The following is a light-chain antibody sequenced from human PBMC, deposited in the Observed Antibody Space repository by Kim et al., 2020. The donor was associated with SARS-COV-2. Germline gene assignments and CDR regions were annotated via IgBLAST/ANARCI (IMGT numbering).Light chain of an antibody. J-gene: IGLJ3*02. CDR1: ELATKA. Sequence: PGKTARITWEGDELATKAADWYQQRPGQAPGLVIYEDTDRPAGIPERLSASNSGNAATLTISRVEAEDEADYYCQVWDSSSVRGVFGGGTQLTVL. V-gene: IGLV3-21*03. CDR3: QVWDSSSVRGV. CDR2: EDT.